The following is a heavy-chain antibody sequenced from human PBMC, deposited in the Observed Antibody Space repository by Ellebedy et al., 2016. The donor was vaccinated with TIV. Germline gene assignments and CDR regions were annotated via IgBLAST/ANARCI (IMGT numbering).Heavy chain of an antibody. V-gene: IGHV5-51*01. CDR2: IYPGDSDI. CDR3: ARHAGSWFSGGSKAVVY. J-gene: IGHJ4*02. Sequence: GESLKISCKGFGYSFTDYWIGWVRQMPGKGLEWMGIIYPGDSDIRYSPSFQGQVTISADKSLSTAYLQWSSLKASDTAMYYCARHAGSWFSGGSKAVVYWGQGTLVTVSS. D-gene: IGHD6-13*01. CDR1: GYSFTDYW.